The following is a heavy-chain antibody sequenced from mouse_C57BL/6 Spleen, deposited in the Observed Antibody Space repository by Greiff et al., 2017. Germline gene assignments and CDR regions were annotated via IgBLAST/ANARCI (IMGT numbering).Heavy chain of an antibody. V-gene: IGHV5-17*01. Sequence: DVKLVESGGGLVKPGGSLKLSCAASGFTFSDYGMHWVRQAPEKGLEWVAYISSGSSTIYYADTVKGRFTISRDNAKNTLFLQMTSLRSEDTAMYYCARRSEGNLDYWGQGTTLTVSS. D-gene: IGHD2-1*01. J-gene: IGHJ2*01. CDR1: GFTFSDYG. CDR2: ISSGSSTI. CDR3: ARRSEGNLDY.